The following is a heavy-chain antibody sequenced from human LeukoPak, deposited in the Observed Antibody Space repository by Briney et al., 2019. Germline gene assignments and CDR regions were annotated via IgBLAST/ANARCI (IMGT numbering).Heavy chain of an antibody. CDR1: GFTISNHW. V-gene: IGHV3-7*01. CDR3: ARWGAGSCYDY. J-gene: IGHJ4*02. Sequence: GGSLRLSCAASGFTISNHWMSWVRQAPGKGLEWVAIIKQDGSDKYYLDSVKGRFTISRDNANNSLSLQMNSLRDEDTAVYYCARWGAGSCYDYWGQGTLVTVSS. CDR2: IKQDGSDK. D-gene: IGHD2-15*01.